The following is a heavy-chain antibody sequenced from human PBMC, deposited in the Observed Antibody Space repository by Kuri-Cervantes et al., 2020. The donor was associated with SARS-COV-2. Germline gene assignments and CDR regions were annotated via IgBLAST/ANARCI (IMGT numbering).Heavy chain of an antibody. CDR2: IYYSGST. CDR3: ARQMMSSITIFGVVITRNWFDP. J-gene: IGHJ5*02. CDR1: GGSISSSSYY. D-gene: IGHD3-3*01. Sequence: GSLRLSCTVSGGSISSSSYYWGWIRQPPGKGLEWIGSIYYSGSTYYNPSLKSRVTISVDTSKSQFSLKLSSVTAADTAMYYCARQMMSSITIFGVVITRNWFDPWGQGTLVTVSS. V-gene: IGHV4-39*01.